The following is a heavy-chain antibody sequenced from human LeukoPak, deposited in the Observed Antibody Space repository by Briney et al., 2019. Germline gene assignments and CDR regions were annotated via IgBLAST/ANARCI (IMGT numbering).Heavy chain of an antibody. D-gene: IGHD6-19*01. J-gene: IGHJ4*02. CDR2: ISGGGGTT. CDR1: GFTFRSYA. V-gene: IGHV3-23*01. Sequence: PGGSLRLSCAASGFTFRSYAMSWVRQAPGKGLEWISAISGGGGTTYYADSVKGRFTISSDNSKNALYLQMNSLRAEDTAVYYCAKAKEQRLVPSFDYWGQGTLVTVSS. CDR3: AKAKEQRLVPSFDY.